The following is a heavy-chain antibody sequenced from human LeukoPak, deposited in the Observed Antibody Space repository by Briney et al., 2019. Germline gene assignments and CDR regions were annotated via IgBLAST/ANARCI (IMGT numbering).Heavy chain of an antibody. Sequence: GGSLRLSCAASGFTLIDYYMSWIRQAPGKGLEWVSYISSSCSTIYYADSVKGRFTISRDNAKNSLYLRMNSLRAEDTAVYYCARVNGGSGSYLFYWGQATLVTVSS. CDR2: ISSSCSTI. CDR1: GFTLIDYY. J-gene: IGHJ4*02. V-gene: IGHV3-11*01. CDR3: ARVNGGSGSYLFY. D-gene: IGHD3-10*01.